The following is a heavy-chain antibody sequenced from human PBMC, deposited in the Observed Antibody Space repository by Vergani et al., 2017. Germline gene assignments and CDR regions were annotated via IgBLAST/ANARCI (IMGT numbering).Heavy chain of an antibody. J-gene: IGHJ4*02. D-gene: IGHD6-13*01. Sequence: QVQLQESGPGLVKPSETLSLTCTVSGGSLSSYYWSWIRQPPGKGLEWIGSIYYSGSTYYNPSLKSRVTISVDTSKNQFSLKLSSVTAADTAVYYCARLPRFIAAAGTSDYWGQGTLVTVSS. CDR1: GGSLSSYY. CDR2: IYYSGST. V-gene: IGHV4-59*05. CDR3: ARLPRFIAAAGTSDY.